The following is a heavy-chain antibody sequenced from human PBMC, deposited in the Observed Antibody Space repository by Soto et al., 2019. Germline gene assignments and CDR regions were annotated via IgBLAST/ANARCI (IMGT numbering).Heavy chain of an antibody. CDR1: GFTFTSSA. Sequence: QMQLVQSGPEVKKPGTSVKVSCKASGFTFTSSAVQWVRQARGQRLEWIGWIVVGSGNTNYAQKFQERVTITRDMSTSPAKWELTARRSEEPAVYYCPAEVSGPPPGYWGQGTLVTVSS. CDR2: IVVGSGNT. CDR3: PAEVSGPPPGY. J-gene: IGHJ4*02. V-gene: IGHV1-58*01.